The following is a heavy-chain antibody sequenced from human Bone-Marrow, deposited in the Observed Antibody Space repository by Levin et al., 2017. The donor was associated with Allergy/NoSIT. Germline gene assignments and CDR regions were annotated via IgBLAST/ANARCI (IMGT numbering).Heavy chain of an antibody. CDR2: ISTSSDYT. Sequence: GGSLRLSCLASGFTFSDYYMNWIRQAPGKGLEWVSYISTSSDYTNYADSVKGRFTVSRDNAKNSLYLQMNNLRAGDTAVYYCASLGPVRGAAPQFDPWGQGALVTVSS. J-gene: IGHJ5*02. CDR3: ASLGPVRGAAPQFDP. CDR1: GFTFSDYY. D-gene: IGHD1-26*01. V-gene: IGHV3-11*03.